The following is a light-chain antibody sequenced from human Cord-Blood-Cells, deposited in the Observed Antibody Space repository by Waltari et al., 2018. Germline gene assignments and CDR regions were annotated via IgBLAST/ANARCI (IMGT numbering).Light chain of an antibody. CDR1: QSVSST. CDR3: QQYNNWPPT. V-gene: IGKV3-15*01. J-gene: IGKJ1*01. CDR2: AAS. Sequence: DIVMTQSPATLSVSPGERATLSCRASQSVSSTLAWYQQKPGQAPRLLIYAASTRATGIPARFSGSGSGTEFTLTISSLQSEDFAVYYCQQYNNWPPTFGQGTKVEIK.